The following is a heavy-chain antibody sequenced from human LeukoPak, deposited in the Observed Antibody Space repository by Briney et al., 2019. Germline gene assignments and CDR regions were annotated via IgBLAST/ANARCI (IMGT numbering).Heavy chain of an antibody. Sequence: GGSLRLSCAASGFTFSNYGMSWVRQAPGKGLEWVSAISGSGGSTYYADSVKGRFTISRDNSKNTLYLQMNSLRAEDTAVYYCARDYYDSSGSYYYYYMDVWGKGTTVTVSS. CDR2: ISGSGGST. D-gene: IGHD3-22*01. CDR1: GFTFSNYG. V-gene: IGHV3-23*01. J-gene: IGHJ6*03. CDR3: ARDYYDSSGSYYYYYMDV.